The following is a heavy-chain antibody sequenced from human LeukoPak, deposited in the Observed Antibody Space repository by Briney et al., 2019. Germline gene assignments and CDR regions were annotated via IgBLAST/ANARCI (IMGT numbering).Heavy chain of an antibody. CDR1: GYTFTSFF. Sequence: ASVKVSCKASGYTFTSFFMHWVRQAPGQGLEWMGIINPRGGSATSAQKFQGRVTMTRDTSTSTVYVELSSLRSEDTAVYYCARERVYYDGSGYKTAEYFQHWGQGTLVTVSS. D-gene: IGHD3-22*01. J-gene: IGHJ1*01. V-gene: IGHV1-46*01. CDR2: INPRGGSA. CDR3: ARERVYYDGSGYKTAEYFQH.